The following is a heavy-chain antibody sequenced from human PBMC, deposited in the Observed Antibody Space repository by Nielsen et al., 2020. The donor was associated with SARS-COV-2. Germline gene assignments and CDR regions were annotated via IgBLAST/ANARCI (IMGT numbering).Heavy chain of an antibody. CDR1: GYTFTGSY. Sequence: ASVKVSCKASGYTFTGSYVHWVRQATGQGLEWMGWMNPNSGNTGYAQKFQGRVTMTRNTSISTAYMELSSLRSEDTAVYYCASKGDTAMADYYYYGMDVWGQGTTVTVSS. D-gene: IGHD5-18*01. V-gene: IGHV1-8*02. CDR3: ASKGDTAMADYYYYGMDV. J-gene: IGHJ6*02. CDR2: MNPNSGNT.